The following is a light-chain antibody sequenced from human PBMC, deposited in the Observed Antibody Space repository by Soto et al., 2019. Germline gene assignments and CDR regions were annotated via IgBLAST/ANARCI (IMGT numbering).Light chain of an antibody. J-gene: IGLJ2*01. Sequence: QSVLTQPPSVSGSPGQSVTISCTGTKEVASYNRVSWYQQTPGTSPKLLVYDVTKRAPGISDRFSGSKSGNTASLSISGLQADDEGAYYCGLYTIAETVVLGGGTKVTVL. CDR1: KEVASYNR. V-gene: IGLV2-18*01. CDR2: DVT. CDR3: GLYTIAETVV.